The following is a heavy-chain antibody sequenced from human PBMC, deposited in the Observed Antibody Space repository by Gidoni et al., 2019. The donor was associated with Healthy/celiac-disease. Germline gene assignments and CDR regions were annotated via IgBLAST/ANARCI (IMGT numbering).Heavy chain of an antibody. Sequence: EVQLLESGGGLVQPGGSLRLSCAASGFTFSSYAMSWVRQAPGKGLGWVSAISGSGGSTYYADSVKGRFTISRDNSKNTLYLQMNSLRAEDTAVYYCAKDRLESYSSATFDAFDIWGQGTMVTVSS. CDR3: AKDRLESYSSATFDAFDI. CDR1: GFTFSSYA. J-gene: IGHJ3*02. V-gene: IGHV3-23*01. D-gene: IGHD6-25*01. CDR2: ISGSGGST.